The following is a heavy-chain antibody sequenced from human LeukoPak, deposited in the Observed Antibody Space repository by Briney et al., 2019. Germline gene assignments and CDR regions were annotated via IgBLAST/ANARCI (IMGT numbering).Heavy chain of an antibody. J-gene: IGHJ3*02. D-gene: IGHD2-2*01. CDR1: GFIFTNTW. V-gene: IGHV3-15*01. Sequence: GGSLRLSCAGSGFIFTNTWMNWVRQAPGKGLEWVGRIKSETDGGTTDYAAPLKGRFTISRDDSKNTLYLQMNSLKTEDTAIYYRALRYCSSTSCHQGTFDIWGQGTMVTVSS. CDR3: ALRYCSSTSCHQGTFDI. CDR2: IKSETDGGTT.